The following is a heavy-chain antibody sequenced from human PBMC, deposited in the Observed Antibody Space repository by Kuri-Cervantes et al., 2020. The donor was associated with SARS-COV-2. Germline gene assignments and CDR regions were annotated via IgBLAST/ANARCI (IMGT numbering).Heavy chain of an antibody. Sequence: SVKVSCKASGFTFTSSAMQWVRQARGQRLEWIGWIVVGSGNTNYAQKFQERVTITRDMSTSTAYMELSSLRSEDTAVYYCARGAEDTYYYDSLPGMDVWGQGTTVTVSS. J-gene: IGHJ6*02. D-gene: IGHD3-22*01. CDR3: ARGAEDTYYYDSLPGMDV. V-gene: IGHV1-58*02. CDR1: GFTFTSSA. CDR2: IVVGSGNT.